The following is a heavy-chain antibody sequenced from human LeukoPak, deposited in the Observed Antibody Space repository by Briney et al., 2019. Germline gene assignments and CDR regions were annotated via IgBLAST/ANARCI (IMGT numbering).Heavy chain of an antibody. V-gene: IGHV4-39*07. CDR2: IYYSGST. CDR3: AQQLGTFVYY. J-gene: IGHJ4*02. D-gene: IGHD6-13*01. Sequence: SSETLSLTCTVSGGSISSSSYYWGWIRQPPGKGLEWIGSIYYSGSTYYNPSLKSRVTISVDTSKNQFSLKLSSVTAADTAVYYCAQQLGTFVYYWGQGTLVTVSS. CDR1: GGSISSSSYY.